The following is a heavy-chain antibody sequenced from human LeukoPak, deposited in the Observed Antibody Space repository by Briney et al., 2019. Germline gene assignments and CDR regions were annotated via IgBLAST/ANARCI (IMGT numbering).Heavy chain of an antibody. CDR3: ARDGLGRLQGAFDI. CDR1: GFTFSSYS. D-gene: IGHD5-24*01. CDR2: ISSSSSYI. J-gene: IGHJ3*02. V-gene: IGHV3-21*01. Sequence: PGGSLRLSCAASGFTFSSYSMNWVRQAPGKGLEWVSSISSSSSYIYYADSVKGRFTISRDNAKNSLYLQMNSLRAEDTAVYYCARDGLGRLQGAFDIWGQGTMVTVSS.